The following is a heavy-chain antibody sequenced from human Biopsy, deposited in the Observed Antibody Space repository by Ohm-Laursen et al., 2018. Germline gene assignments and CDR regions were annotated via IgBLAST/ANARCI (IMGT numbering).Heavy chain of an antibody. CDR2: IREDGSER. Sequence: GSLRLSCSASGFTISNYWMSWVRQAPGKGLEWVACIREDGSERKYVDSVKGRFTISRDNARNSLYLQMDSLRVEDTAVYYCARDERSGALSYWGQGTLITVSS. V-gene: IGHV3-7*01. J-gene: IGHJ4*02. D-gene: IGHD6-19*01. CDR3: ARDERSGALSY. CDR1: GFTISNYW.